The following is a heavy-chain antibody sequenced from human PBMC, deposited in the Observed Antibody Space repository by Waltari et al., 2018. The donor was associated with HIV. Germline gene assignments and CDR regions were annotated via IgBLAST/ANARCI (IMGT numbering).Heavy chain of an antibody. Sequence: VQLVQSGAEVKKPGASVKVSCKISGCTLTELSMHWVRQAPGQGLGWMGGFDPDDGEAIYAQKFQGRVTMTEDTSTDTAYMDLSSLRSEDTAVYYCATDLRVVLAGGDYYFDYWGQGTLVTVTS. CDR3: ATDLRVVLAGGDYYFDY. J-gene: IGHJ4*02. D-gene: IGHD2-21*01. V-gene: IGHV1-24*01. CDR1: GCTLTELS. CDR2: FDPDDGEA.